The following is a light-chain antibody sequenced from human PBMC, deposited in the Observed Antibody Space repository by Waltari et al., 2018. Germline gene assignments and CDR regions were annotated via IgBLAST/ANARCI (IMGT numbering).Light chain of an antibody. CDR2: GAS. Sequence: EIEMTQSPATLSVSPGERATLSCRASQSVTSSLAWYQQKPGQSPRLLIYGASTRATGIPARFSGSGFGTEFTLTVTSLQSEDVAVYYCQQYAGWPTFGQGTKLEIK. J-gene: IGKJ2*01. CDR1: QSVTSS. V-gene: IGKV3-15*01. CDR3: QQYAGWPT.